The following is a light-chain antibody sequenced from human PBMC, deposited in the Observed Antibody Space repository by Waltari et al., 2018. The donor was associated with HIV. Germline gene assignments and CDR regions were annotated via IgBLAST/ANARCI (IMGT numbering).Light chain of an antibody. V-gene: IGLV2-8*01. Sequence: QSALPQPPAASGSLGKSVTISCTGTSSAVGRYRYASCYQQQPGKATTLLIFEVNKRPSGVPDRFSGSKSGNTASLTVSGLQAEDEAEYSCSSYAGINPVIFGGGTTLTVL. CDR3: SSYAGINPVI. CDR1: SSAVGRYRY. CDR2: EVN. J-gene: IGLJ2*01.